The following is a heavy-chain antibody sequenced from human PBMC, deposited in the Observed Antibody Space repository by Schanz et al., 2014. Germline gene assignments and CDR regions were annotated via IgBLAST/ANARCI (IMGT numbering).Heavy chain of an antibody. CDR1: GFTFTTHS. Sequence: QVQLVESGGGVVQPGRSLRLSCAASGFTFTTHSMTWVRQAPGKGPEWVAVIWYDENNKYYADSVKGRFTISRENAKNSLYLQMNSLRAGDTAVYYCARVPYGSGSYWDYWGQGTLVTVSS. D-gene: IGHD3-10*01. CDR3: ARVPYGSGSYWDY. CDR2: IWYDENNK. V-gene: IGHV3-33*08. J-gene: IGHJ4*02.